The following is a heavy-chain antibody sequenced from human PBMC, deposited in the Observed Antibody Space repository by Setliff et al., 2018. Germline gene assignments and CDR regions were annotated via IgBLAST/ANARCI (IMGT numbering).Heavy chain of an antibody. J-gene: IGHJ4*02. CDR1: GYTFTDYG. CDR2: ISPYTGNT. CDR3: ERLVRYCSTTSCQRTSGDDF. V-gene: IGHV1-18*01. Sequence: VASVKVSCKASGYTFTDYGISWVRQAPGQGLEWMGWISPYTGNTFYAPQFQGRVIMATDTSAKTAYMDLRSLRSDDTAVYYCERLVRYCSTTSCQRTSGDDFWGLGTLVTVSS. D-gene: IGHD2-2*01.